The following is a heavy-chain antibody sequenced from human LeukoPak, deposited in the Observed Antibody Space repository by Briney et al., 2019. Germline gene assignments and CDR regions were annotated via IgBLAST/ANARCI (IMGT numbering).Heavy chain of an antibody. V-gene: IGHV1-2*06. J-gene: IGHJ4*02. CDR3: ARVMVSLVRGDYFYFDY. CDR2: INPNSGGT. CDR1: GYTFTDHY. Sequence: ASVKVSCKASGYTFTDHYIHWVRQAPGQGLEWMRRINPNSGGTNVAQEFQGRVTMTRDTSISTAYMELSGLRSDDTAMYYCARVMVSLVRGDYFYFDYWAQGTLVTVSS. D-gene: IGHD3-10*01.